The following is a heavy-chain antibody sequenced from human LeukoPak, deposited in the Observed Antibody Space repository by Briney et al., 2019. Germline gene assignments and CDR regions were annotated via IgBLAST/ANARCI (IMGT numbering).Heavy chain of an antibody. Sequence: ASVKVSCKASGDTFTSYAMNWVRQAPGQGLEWMGWINTNTGNPTYAQGFTGRFVFSLDTSVSTAYLQISSLKAEDIAVYYCARERVATTTYYYYYGMDVSGQGTTVTVSS. D-gene: IGHD5-12*01. V-gene: IGHV7-4-1*02. CDR1: GDTFTSYA. J-gene: IGHJ6*02. CDR3: ARERVATTTYYYYYGMDV. CDR2: INTNTGNP.